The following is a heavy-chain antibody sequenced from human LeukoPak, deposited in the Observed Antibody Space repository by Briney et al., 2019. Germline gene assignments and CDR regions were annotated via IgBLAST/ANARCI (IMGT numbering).Heavy chain of an antibody. Sequence: GGSLRLSCVVSGFTLSSDWMSWVRQAPGKGLEWVANIKKDGIEKYYVESVKGRFTISRDNAKDSLYLQMNSLRAEDTAVYYCAGDVLAAGATGTFDIWGQGTMVTVSS. CDR1: GFTLSSDW. V-gene: IGHV3-7*03. D-gene: IGHD1-14*01. CDR2: IKKDGIEK. J-gene: IGHJ3*02. CDR3: AGDVLAAGATGTFDI.